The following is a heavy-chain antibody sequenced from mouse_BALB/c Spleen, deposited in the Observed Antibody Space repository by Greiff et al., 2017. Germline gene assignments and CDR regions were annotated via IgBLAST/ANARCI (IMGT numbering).Heavy chain of an antibody. J-gene: IGHJ2*01. D-gene: IGHD2-14*01. CDR2: ISSGSSTI. V-gene: IGHV5-17*02. CDR1: GFTFSSFG. Sequence: EVMLVESGGGLVQPGGSRKLSCAASGFTFSSFGMHWVRQAPEKGLEWVAYISSGSSTIYYADTVKGRFTISRDNPKNTLFLQMTSLRSEDTAMYYCARGGRYGDFDYWGQGTTLTVSS. CDR3: ARGGRYGDFDY.